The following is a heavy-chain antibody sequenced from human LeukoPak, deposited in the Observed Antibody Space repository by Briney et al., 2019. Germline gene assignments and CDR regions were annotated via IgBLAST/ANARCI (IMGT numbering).Heavy chain of an antibody. J-gene: IGHJ4*02. CDR2: IYYSGST. CDR1: GGSISSGDKY. V-gene: IGHV4-30-4*01. Sequence: SETLSLTCTVSGGSISSGDKYWSWIRQPPGKGLEWIGYIYYSGSTYYNPSLKSRLTISVDTSENQFSLHLTSATAADTAVYFCARVTRWAGLDFWGQGTLVTVSS. D-gene: IGHD2-21*02. CDR3: ARVTRWAGLDF.